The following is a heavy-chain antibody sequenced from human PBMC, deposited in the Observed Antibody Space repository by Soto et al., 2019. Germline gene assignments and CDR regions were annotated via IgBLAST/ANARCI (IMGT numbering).Heavy chain of an antibody. CDR1: GGSISSSSYY. D-gene: IGHD3-10*01. CDR3: ATQDFGGWFDP. CDR2: IYYSGST. V-gene: IGHV4-39*01. J-gene: IGHJ5*02. Sequence: SETLSLTCTVSGGSISSSSYYWGWIRQPPGKGPEWIGSIYYSGSTYYNPSLKSRVTISVDTSKNQFSLKLSSVTAADTAVYYCATQDFGGWFDPWGQGTLVTVSS.